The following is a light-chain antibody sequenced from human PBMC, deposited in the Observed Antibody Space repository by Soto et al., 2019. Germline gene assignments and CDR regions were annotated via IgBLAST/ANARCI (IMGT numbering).Light chain of an antibody. V-gene: IGKV3-15*01. CDR1: QSISSN. CDR3: QQYNTRRT. J-gene: IGKJ1*01. CDR2: GAS. Sequence: EILMTQSRSTLSVSPGERATLSCRASQSISSNLAWFQQKPGQAPRLLIYGASTRAAGIPARFSGSGSGTEFTLTISSLQSEDFAVYYCQQYNTRRTFGQGTKVEIK.